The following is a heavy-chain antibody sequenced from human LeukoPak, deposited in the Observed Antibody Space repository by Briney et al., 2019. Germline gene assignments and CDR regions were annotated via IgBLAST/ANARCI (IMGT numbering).Heavy chain of an antibody. D-gene: IGHD3-16*01. J-gene: IGHJ3*01. CDR2: IKHDGSEK. V-gene: IGHV3-7*05. CDR1: GFTLSRYW. CDR3: ARGGSYALDAFDF. Sequence: GGSLRLSCAASGFTLSRYWMSWVRQAPGKGLEWVANIKHDGSEKYYVDSVRGRFTISRDNAENSLHLQMNSLRAEYTAVFYCARGGSYALDAFDFWGQGTVVTVSS.